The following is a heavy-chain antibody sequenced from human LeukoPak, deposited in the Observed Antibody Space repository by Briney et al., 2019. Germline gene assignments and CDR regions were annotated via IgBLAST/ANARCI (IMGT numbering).Heavy chain of an antibody. D-gene: IGHD5-12*01. CDR1: GGSISSYY. V-gene: IGHV4-59*01. J-gene: IGHJ4*02. Sequence: SETLSLTCTVSGGSISSYYWSWIRQPPGKGLEWIGYIYYSGSTNYNPSLKSRVTISVDTSKNQFSLKLSSVTAADTAVYYCARGSEKGGYPLSDYWGQGTLVTVSS. CDR3: ARGSEKGGYPLSDY. CDR2: IYYSGST.